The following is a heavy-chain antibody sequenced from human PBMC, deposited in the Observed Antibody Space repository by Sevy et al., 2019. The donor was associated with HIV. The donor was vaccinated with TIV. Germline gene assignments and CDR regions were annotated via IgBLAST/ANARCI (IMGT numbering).Heavy chain of an antibody. CDR1: GFTFSTYA. CDR2: ISHDGSNK. J-gene: IGHJ4*02. D-gene: IGHD6-13*01. CDR3: ARDRSSSWMNYFFDY. V-gene: IGHV3-30*04. Sequence: LKISCAASGFTFSTYAMHWVRQAPGKGLEWVAVISHDGSNKSYADSVKGRFTISRDNSKNTLYLQMNSLRAEDTAVYYCARDRSSSWMNYFFDYWGQGALVTVSS.